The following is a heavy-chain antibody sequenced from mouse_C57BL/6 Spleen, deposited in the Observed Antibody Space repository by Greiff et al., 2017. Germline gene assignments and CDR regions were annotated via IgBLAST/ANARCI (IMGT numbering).Heavy chain of an antibody. CDR2: IYPGDGDT. CDR1: DYAFSSSW. J-gene: IGHJ3*01. Sequence: QVQLQQSGPELVKPGASVKISCKASDYAFSSSWMNWVKQRPGKGLEWIGRIYPGDGDTNYNGKFKGKATLTADKSSSTAYMQLSSLTSEDSAVYFCARPLAYWGQGTLVTVSA. V-gene: IGHV1-82*01. CDR3: ARPLAY.